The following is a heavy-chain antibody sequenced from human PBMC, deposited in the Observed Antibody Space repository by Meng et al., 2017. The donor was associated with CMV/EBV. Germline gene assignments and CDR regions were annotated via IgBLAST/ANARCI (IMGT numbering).Heavy chain of an antibody. CDR2: INSDGSST. CDR1: GFTFDDYG. CDR3: AREDYGYYGMDV. J-gene: IGHJ6*02. Sequence: GESLKISCAASGFTFDDYGMSWVRQAPGKGLVWVSRINSDGSSTSYADSVKGRFTISRDNAKNTLYLQMNSLRAEDTAVYYCAREDYGYYGMDVWGQGTTVTVSS. V-gene: IGHV3-74*01.